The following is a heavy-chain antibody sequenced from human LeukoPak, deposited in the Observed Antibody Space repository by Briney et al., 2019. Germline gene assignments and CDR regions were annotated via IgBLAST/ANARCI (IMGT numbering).Heavy chain of an antibody. CDR1: GGSFSGYY. Sequence: SETLSLTCAVYGGSFSGYYWSWIRQPPGKGLEWIGEINHSGSTNYNPSLKSRVTISVDTSKNQFSLKLSSVTAADTAVYYCARDCSTAGFDYWGQGTLVTVSS. D-gene: IGHD2-2*01. V-gene: IGHV4-34*01. CDR2: INHSGST. J-gene: IGHJ4*02. CDR3: ARDCSTAGFDY.